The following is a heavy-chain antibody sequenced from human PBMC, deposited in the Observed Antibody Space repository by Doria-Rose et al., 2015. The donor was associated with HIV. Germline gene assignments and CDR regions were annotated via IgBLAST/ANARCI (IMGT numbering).Heavy chain of an antibody. D-gene: IGHD6-13*01. Sequence: QITLKESGPVLVKPTETLTLTCTVSGVSLSSPGMGVSWIRQPPGKALEWLANICTDDEGAYKASLKSRLTISRGTTKSQVVLTMPDMDPVDTATYYCTRIKSSRWYHKYYFDFWGQGTLVIVSA. CDR1: GVSLSSPGMG. J-gene: IGHJ4*02. CDR2: ICTDDEG. V-gene: IGHV2-26*01. CDR3: TRIKSSRWYHKYYFDF.